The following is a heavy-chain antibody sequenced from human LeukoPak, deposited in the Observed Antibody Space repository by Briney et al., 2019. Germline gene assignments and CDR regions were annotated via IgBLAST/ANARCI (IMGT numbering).Heavy chain of an antibody. CDR1: GFTFSSYA. D-gene: IGHD2-8*01. Sequence: GGSLRLSCVASGFTFSSYAMSWVRQAPGKGLEWVSTISGRGGSTYNADSVKGRFTISRDNSKNTLYLQMNTLRAEDTAVYYCAKGDHNCTNGVCFFYWGQGTLVTVSS. CDR3: AKGDHNCTNGVCFFY. CDR2: ISGRGGST. J-gene: IGHJ4*02. V-gene: IGHV3-23*01.